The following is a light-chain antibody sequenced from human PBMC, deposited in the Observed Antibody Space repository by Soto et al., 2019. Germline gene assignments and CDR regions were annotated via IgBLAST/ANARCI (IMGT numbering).Light chain of an antibody. V-gene: IGKV3D-20*02. CDR1: XXXXXXX. CDR2: DTS. CDR3: QQNGASPWT. Sequence: EIVLTQSPDTLSLSPGERATLSXXXXXXXXXXXXXXXXXXXXXXXXLXISDTSIRATGIPDRFSGSGSATDFSLIIGRLEPEDFAVYICQQNGASPWTFGQGTKVDIK. J-gene: IGKJ1*01.